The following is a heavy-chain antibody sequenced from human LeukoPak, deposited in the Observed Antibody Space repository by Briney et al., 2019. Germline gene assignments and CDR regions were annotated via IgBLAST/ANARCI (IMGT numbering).Heavy chain of an antibody. Sequence: SETLSLTCAVYGGSFSGYYWSWIRQRPGKGLEWIGEINHSGSTNYNPSLKSRVTISVDTSKNQFSLKLSSVTAADTAVYYCARGTMTTVTYYFDYWGQGTLVTVSS. CDR1: GGSFSGYY. V-gene: IGHV4-34*01. J-gene: IGHJ4*02. CDR3: ARGTMTTVTYYFDY. CDR2: INHSGST. D-gene: IGHD4-17*01.